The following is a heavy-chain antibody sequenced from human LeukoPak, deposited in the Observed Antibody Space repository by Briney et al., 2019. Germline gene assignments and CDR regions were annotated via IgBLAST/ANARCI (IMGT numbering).Heavy chain of an antibody. CDR1: GGSISSYY. V-gene: IGHV4-59*08. Sequence: SETLSLTCTVSGGSISSYYWSWIRQPPGKGLEWIGHIYYSGSTNYNPSLKSRVTISVDTSKNQFSLKLSSVTAADTAVYYCARHSSSWAFYYFDYWGQGTLVTVSS. J-gene: IGHJ4*02. CDR2: IYYSGST. CDR3: ARHSSSWAFYYFDY. D-gene: IGHD6-13*01.